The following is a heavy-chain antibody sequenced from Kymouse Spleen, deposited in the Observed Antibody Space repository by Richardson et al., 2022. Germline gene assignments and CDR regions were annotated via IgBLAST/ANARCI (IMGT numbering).Heavy chain of an antibody. Sequence: QLQLQESGPGLVKPSETLSLTCTVSGGSISSSSYYWGWIRQPPGKGLEWIGSIYYSGSTYYNPSLKSRVTISVDTSKNQFSLKLSSVTAADTAVYYCARESSDNWNYSYYYYYGMDVWGQGTTVTVSS. CDR1: GGSISSSSYY. CDR3: ARESSDNWNYSYYYYYGMDV. V-gene: IGHV4-39*01. D-gene: IGHD1-7*01. J-gene: IGHJ6*02. CDR2: IYYSGST.